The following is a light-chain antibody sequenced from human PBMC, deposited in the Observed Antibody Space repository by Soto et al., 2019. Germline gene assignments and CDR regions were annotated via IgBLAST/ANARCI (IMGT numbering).Light chain of an antibody. CDR2: ESS. V-gene: IGLV2-23*01. CDR1: SSDVGSYNL. CDR3: CSYAGSRV. Sequence: QSALTQPASVSGSPGQSITISCTGTSSDVGSYNLVSWYQQHPGKAPKLMIYESSKRPSGVSNRFSGSKSGNTASLTISGLQAEGEADYFCCSYAGSRVFGGGTKLTVL. J-gene: IGLJ3*02.